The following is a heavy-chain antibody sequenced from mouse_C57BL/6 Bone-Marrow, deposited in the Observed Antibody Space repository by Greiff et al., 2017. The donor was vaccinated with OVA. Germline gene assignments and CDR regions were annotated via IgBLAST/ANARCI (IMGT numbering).Heavy chain of an antibody. J-gene: IGHJ4*01. D-gene: IGHD1-1*01. Sequence: VRLQQPGAELVKPGASVKLSCKASGYTFTSYWMQWVKQRPGQGLEWIGEIDPSDSYTNYNQKFKGKATLTVDTSSSTAYMQLSSLTSEDSAVYYCARCYGSSPYYAMDYWGQGTSVTVSS. CDR2: IDPSDSYT. CDR1: GYTFTSYW. CDR3: ARCYGSSPYYAMDY. V-gene: IGHV1-50*01.